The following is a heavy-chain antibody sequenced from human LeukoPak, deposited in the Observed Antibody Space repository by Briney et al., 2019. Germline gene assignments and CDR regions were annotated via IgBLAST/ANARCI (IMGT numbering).Heavy chain of an antibody. V-gene: IGHV1-18*01. D-gene: IGHD3-10*01. J-gene: IGHJ4*02. CDR2: ISAYNGNT. CDR3: ASAPPYLWFGESDDRPVFDY. CDR1: GYTFTSYG. Sequence: ASVKVSCKASGYTFTSYGISWVRQAPGQGLEWMGWISAYNGNTNYAQKLQGRVTMTTDTSTSTAYMELRSLRSDDPAVYYCASAPPYLWFGESDDRPVFDYWGQGTLVTVSS.